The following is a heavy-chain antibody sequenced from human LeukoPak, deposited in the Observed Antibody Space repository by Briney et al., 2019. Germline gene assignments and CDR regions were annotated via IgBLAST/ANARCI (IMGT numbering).Heavy chain of an antibody. CDR2: IIPIFGTA. D-gene: IGHD5-18*01. CDR1: GGTFSSYA. V-gene: IGHV1-69*13. Sequence: SVKVSCKASGGTFSSYAISWVRQAPGQGLEWMGGIIPIFGTANYAQKFQGRVTITADESTSTAYMELSSLRSEDTAVYYCARLRFKGYSYGYLDYWGQGTLVTVSS. J-gene: IGHJ4*02. CDR3: ARLRFKGYSYGYLDY.